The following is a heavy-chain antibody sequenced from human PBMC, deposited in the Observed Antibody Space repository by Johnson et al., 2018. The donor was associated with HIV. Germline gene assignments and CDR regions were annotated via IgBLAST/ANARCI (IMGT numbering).Heavy chain of an antibody. J-gene: IGHJ3*02. CDR3: ARGRIYGAFAFDI. CDR2: IKSKTDGGTT. V-gene: IGHV3-15*01. D-gene: IGHD3-10*01. CDR1: GFTFSNAW. Sequence: MLLVESGGGLVKPGGSLRLSCAASGFTFSNAWMSWVRQAPGKGLEWVGRIKSKTDGGTTDYAAPVKGRFTISRDDSKNTLYLQMNSLRAEDTAVYYCARGRIYGAFAFDIWGQGTMVTVSS.